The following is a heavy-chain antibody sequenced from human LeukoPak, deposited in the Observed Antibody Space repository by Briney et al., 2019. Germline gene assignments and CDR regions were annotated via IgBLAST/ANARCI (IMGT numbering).Heavy chain of an antibody. CDR1: GDSVSTSNSY. D-gene: IGHD1-1*01. V-gene: IGHV4-39*07. CDR2: IYYSGNT. CDR3: ARVSWFPGTSYYYMDV. J-gene: IGHJ6*03. Sequence: SETLSLTCTVSGDSVSTSNSYWGWIRQPPGKGLEWIGSIYYSGNTYYNASLKSRVTISVDTSKNQFSLKLSSVTAADTAVYYCARVSWFPGTSYYYMDVWGKGPTVTVSS.